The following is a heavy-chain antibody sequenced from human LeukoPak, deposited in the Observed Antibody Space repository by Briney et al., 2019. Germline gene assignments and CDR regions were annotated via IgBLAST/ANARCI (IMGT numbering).Heavy chain of an antibody. CDR3: ARDFSGSYHWFDY. CDR2: ISYDGSNK. D-gene: IGHD1-26*01. V-gene: IGHV3-30-3*01. J-gene: IGHJ4*02. Sequence: GRSLRLSCAASGFTFSSYAMHWVRQAPGKGLEWVAVISYDGSNKYYADSVKGRFTISRDNSKNTLYLQMNSLRAEDTAVYYCARDFSGSYHWFDYWGQGTLVTVSS. CDR1: GFTFSSYA.